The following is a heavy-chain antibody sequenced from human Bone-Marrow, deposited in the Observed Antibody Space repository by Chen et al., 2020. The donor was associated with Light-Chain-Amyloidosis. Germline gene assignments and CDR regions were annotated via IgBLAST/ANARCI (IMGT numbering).Heavy chain of an antibody. CDR1: GYTFPNYW. V-gene: IGHV5-51*01. CDR2: IYPDDSDA. J-gene: IGHJ4*02. CDR3: ARRRDGHNFDY. Sequence: QSGPEVKKPGESLKISCKGSGYTFPNYWIGWVRQMPGKGLEWMGVIYPDDSDARYSPSFEGQVTISADKSITTXYXQWRSLKASDTAMYYCARRRDGHNFDYWGQGTLVTVSS.